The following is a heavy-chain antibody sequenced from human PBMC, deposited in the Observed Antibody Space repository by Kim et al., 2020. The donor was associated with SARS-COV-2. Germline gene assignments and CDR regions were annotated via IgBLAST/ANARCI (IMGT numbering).Heavy chain of an antibody. J-gene: IGHJ4*02. CDR3: ARGQGLITMIVVVVGAFDY. D-gene: IGHD3-22*01. Sequence: SETLSLTCTVSGGSISSGGYYWSWIRQHPGKGLEWIGYIYYSGSTYYNPSLKSRVTISGDTSKNQFSLKLSSVTAADTAVYYCARGQGLITMIVVVVGAFDYWGQGTLVTGSS. V-gene: IGHV4-31*03. CDR1: GGSISSGGYY. CDR2: IYYSGST.